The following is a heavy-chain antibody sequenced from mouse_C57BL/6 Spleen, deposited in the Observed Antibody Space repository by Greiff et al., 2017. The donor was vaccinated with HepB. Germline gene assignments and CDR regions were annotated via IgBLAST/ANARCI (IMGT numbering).Heavy chain of an antibody. J-gene: IGHJ1*03. CDR2: IWSGGST. Sequence: VKLMESGPGLVQPSQSLSITCTVSGFSLTSYGVHWVRQSPGKGLEWLGVIWSGGSTDYNAAFISRLSISKDNSKSQVFFKMNSLQADDTAIYYCARFYYGYDEGWYFDVWGTGTTVTVSS. D-gene: IGHD2-2*01. V-gene: IGHV2-2*01. CDR1: GFSLTSYG. CDR3: ARFYYGYDEGWYFDV.